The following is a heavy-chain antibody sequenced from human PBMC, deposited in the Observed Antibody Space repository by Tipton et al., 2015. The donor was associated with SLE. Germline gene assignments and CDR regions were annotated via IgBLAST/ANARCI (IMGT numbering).Heavy chain of an antibody. Sequence: TLSLTCTVSGGSISSGYYFWSWVRQPAGRGLEWFGRIFSSGDINYNPSLKSRVTISLDTSKNQFSLILNYVTAEDSAVYYCAREGLYYYGSGTPLDYWGQGTLVTVSS. CDR3: AREGLYYYGSGTPLDY. V-gene: IGHV4-61*02. J-gene: IGHJ4*02. CDR2: IFSSGDI. CDR1: GGSISSGYYF. D-gene: IGHD3-10*01.